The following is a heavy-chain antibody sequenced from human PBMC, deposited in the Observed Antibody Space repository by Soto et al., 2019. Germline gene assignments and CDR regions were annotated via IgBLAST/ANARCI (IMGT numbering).Heavy chain of an antibody. J-gene: IGHJ4*02. V-gene: IGHV3-7*01. CDR1: GFTLRGYW. CDR2: IVQDGSQK. Sequence: LLVESGGSLVQPGGSLRLSCAASGFTLRGYWMTWVRQAPGKGLEWVASIVQDGSQKLYVDSVKGRFTSSRDNAKNSLYLQMNSLNAEDTAVYYCADPDAFWGQGTLVTVSS. CDR3: ADPDAF.